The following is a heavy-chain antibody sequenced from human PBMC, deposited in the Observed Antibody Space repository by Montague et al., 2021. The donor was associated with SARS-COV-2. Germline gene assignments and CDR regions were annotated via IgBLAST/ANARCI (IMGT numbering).Heavy chain of an antibody. CDR1: GYSFTSYW. CDR2: IYPDDSDT. D-gene: IGHD3-10*01. CDR3: ARLSYYGSGSYPFDY. Sequence: QSGAEVKKPGESLKISCKGSGYSFTSYWVGWVRQMPGKGLEWMGVIYPDDSDTRYSPSFQGQATISADKSISTAYLQWSSLKASDTAMYYCARLSYYGSGSYPFDYWGQGTLVTVSS. V-gene: IGHV5-51*01. J-gene: IGHJ4*02.